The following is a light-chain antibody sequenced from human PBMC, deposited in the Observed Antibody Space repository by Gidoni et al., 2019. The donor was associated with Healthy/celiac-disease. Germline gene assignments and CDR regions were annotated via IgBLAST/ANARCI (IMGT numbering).Light chain of an antibody. V-gene: IGLV4-60*03. CDR1: SGHSGSI. J-gene: IGLJ3*02. CDR2: LEGSGNY. Sequence: QPVLPQSSPPSASLGSPVKLTCTLNSGHSGSIIAWHQQQPGKAPRYLMKLEGSGNYNKGSGVPDRFSGSSSGADRYLTISNLQSDDEADYYCETWDSNSRVFGGGTKLTVL. CDR3: ETWDSNSRV.